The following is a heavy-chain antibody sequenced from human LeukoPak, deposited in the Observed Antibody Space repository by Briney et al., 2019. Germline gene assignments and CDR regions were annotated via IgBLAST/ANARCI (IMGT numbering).Heavy chain of an antibody. D-gene: IGHD1-26*01. V-gene: IGHV1-69*05. Sequence: ASVKVSYKASGGTFSSYAISWVRQAPGQGLEWMGRIIPIFGTANYAQKFQGRVTITTDESTSTAYMELSSLRSEDTAVYYCARSPSIVGAGDDAFDIWGQGTMVTVSS. CDR3: ARSPSIVGAGDDAFDI. CDR1: GGTFSSYA. J-gene: IGHJ3*02. CDR2: IIPIFGTA.